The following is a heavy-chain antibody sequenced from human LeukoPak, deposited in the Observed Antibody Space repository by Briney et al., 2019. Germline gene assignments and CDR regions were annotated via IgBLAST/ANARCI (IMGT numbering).Heavy chain of an antibody. J-gene: IGHJ6*02. CDR3: AKSTISIAAARWGYYYYGMDV. V-gene: IGHV3-23*01. Sequence: GGSLRLSCAASGFTFSSYAMSWVRQAPGKGLEWVSAISGSGGSTYYADSVKGRFTISRDNSKNTLYLQMNSLRAEDTAVYYCAKSTISIAAARWGYYYYGMDVWGQGTRSPSP. D-gene: IGHD6-13*01. CDR1: GFTFSSYA. CDR2: ISGSGGST.